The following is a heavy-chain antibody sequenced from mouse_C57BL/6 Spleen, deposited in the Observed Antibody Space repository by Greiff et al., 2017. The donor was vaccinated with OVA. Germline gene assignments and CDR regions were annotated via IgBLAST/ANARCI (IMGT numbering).Heavy chain of an antibody. CDR2: INPNYGTT. D-gene: IGHD2-4*01. J-gene: IGHJ3*01. Sequence: FQLQQSGPELVKPGASVKISCKASGYSFTDYNMNWVKQSNGKSLEWIGVINPNYGTTSYNQKFKGKATLTVDQSSSTAYMQLNSLTSEDSAVYYCARSGGYYDYDGGFAYWGQGTLVTVSA. CDR1: GYSFTDYN. V-gene: IGHV1-39*01. CDR3: ARSGGYYDYDGGFAY.